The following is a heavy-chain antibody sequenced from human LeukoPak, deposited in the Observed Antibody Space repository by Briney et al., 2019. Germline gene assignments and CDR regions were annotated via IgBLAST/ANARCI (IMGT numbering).Heavy chain of an antibody. D-gene: IGHD1-26*01. CDR2: ISSSGSTI. CDR3: ARKGWVRDYYYMDV. V-gene: IGHV3-48*03. CDR1: GFAFSSYE. J-gene: IGHJ6*03. Sequence: GGSLRLSCAAYGFAFSSYEMNWVRQAPGKGLEWVSYISSSGSTIYYADSVKGRFTISRDNAKNSLYLQMNSLRAEDTAVYYCARKGWVRDYYYMDVWGKGTTVTISS.